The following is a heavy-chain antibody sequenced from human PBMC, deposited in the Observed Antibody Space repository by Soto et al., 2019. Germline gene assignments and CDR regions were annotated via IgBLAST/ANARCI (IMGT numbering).Heavy chain of an antibody. CDR1: GFTFSRYW. CDR2: IKQDGIEK. D-gene: IGHD4-17*01. J-gene: IGHJ4*02. CDR3: ARVRYGGNYYYLYC. Sequence: GGSLRLSCAASGFTFSRYWISWVRHAPWRGLEWVANIKQDGIEKYYVASVKGRFTMSKDNVKNSRYLKMNSLRAEDTALYYWARVRYGGNYYYLYCLGQRTRFTVGS. V-gene: IGHV3-7*03.